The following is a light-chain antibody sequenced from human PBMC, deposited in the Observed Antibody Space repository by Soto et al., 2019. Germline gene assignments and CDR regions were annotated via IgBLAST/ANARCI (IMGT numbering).Light chain of an antibody. CDR3: QHYGETPIT. CDR1: QSVSSK. CDR2: GAS. Sequence: EIVMTRSPATLSVSPGEIATLSGRASQSVSSKLAWYQQKPGQAPRRLIYGASTRATGIPARFSGSGSGTEFTLTISSLQSEDVAVYYCQHYGETPITFGLGTRLEIK. V-gene: IGKV3-15*01. J-gene: IGKJ5*01.